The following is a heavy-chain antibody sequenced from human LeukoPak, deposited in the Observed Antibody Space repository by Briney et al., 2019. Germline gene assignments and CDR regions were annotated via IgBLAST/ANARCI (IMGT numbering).Heavy chain of an antibody. D-gene: IGHD1-26*01. CDR2: IYYSGST. CDR3: ARDGVGATVDI. V-gene: IGHV4-59*01. CDR1: GGSISSYY. Sequence: SETLSLTCTVSGGSISSYYWSWIRQPPGKGLEWIGYIYYSGSTNYNPSLKSRVTISVDTSKNQFSLKLSSVTAADTAVYYCARDGVGATVDIWGQGTMVTVSS. J-gene: IGHJ3*02.